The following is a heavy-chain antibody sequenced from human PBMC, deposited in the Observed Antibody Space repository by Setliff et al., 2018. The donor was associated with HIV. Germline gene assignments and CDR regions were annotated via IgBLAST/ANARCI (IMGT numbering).Heavy chain of an antibody. CDR3: ARAGSGSYYNAPHY. Sequence: LGESLKISCKGSGYSFTSNWIGWVRQMPGKGLEWMGIIYPGDSDASYSPSFQGQVTISADKSISTAYLQWSSLKASDTAMYYCARAGSGSYYNAPHYWGQGTLVTVSS. V-gene: IGHV5-51*01. CDR2: IYPGDSDA. J-gene: IGHJ4*02. CDR1: GYSFTSNW. D-gene: IGHD3-10*01.